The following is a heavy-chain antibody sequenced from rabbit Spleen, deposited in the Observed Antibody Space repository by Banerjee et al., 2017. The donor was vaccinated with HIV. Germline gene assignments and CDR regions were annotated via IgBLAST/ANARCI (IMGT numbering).Heavy chain of an antibody. CDR2: VSTYSGNT. V-gene: IGHV1S45*01. CDR1: GFSFSSSYW. D-gene: IGHD7-1*01. J-gene: IGHJ4*01. Sequence: QQQLEESGGGLVKPGGTLTLTCTASGFSFSSSYWMCWVRQAPGKGLEWIGCVSTYSGNTYYASWAKGRFTISKTSTTVDLKMTSLTGADTATYFCARALPCGDSECHFNLWGPGTLVTVS. CDR3: ARALPCGDSECHFNL.